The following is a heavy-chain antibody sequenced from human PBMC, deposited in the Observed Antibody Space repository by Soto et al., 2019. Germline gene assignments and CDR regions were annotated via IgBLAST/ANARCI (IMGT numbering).Heavy chain of an antibody. J-gene: IGHJ4*02. D-gene: IGHD6-19*01. CDR2: IYPGDSDT. V-gene: IGHV5-51*07. CDR1: GYSVTSYW. Sequence: DSLKISCKGCGYSVTSYWSGWLHQMPGKGLEWMGIIYPGDSDTRYSPSFQGQVTISVDKSIGTAYLQWSSLKASDTAMYYCARRIVVAGLDYWGQGTLVTVSS. CDR3: ARRIVVAGLDY.